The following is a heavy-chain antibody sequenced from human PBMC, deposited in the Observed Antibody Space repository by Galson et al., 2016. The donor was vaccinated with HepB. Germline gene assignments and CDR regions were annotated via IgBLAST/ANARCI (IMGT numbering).Heavy chain of an antibody. D-gene: IGHD1-1*01. Sequence: SLRLSCAASGFIFSYDWMHWVRQTEGRGLTYIAHIDEDGSETSYADSVKGRFTISRDNAMDTVYLRMDRLRADDTGVYFCAKGGPEGTGTLDSWGQGTQVTVSS. CDR3: AKGGPEGTGTLDS. J-gene: IGHJ4*02. CDR1: GFIFSYDW. V-gene: IGHV3-74*01. CDR2: IDEDGSET.